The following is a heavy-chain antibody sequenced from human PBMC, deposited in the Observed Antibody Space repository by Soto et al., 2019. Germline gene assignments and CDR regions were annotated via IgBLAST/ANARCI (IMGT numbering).Heavy chain of an antibody. V-gene: IGHV1-8*01. CDR1: GYTFTSYD. J-gene: IGHJ6*02. CDR2: MNPNSGNT. Sequence: QVQLVQSGAEVKKPGASVKVSCKASGYTFTSYDINWVRQATGKGLEWMGWMNPNSGNTGYAQKFQGRVTMTSNTSPTPAYIELSRLRSEDTAVYYCATERSYGLEVWGQGTTVTVSS. CDR3: ATERSYGLEV.